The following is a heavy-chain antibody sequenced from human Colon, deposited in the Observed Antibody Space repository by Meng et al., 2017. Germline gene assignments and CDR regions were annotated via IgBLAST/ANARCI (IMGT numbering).Heavy chain of an antibody. D-gene: IGHD6-19*01. CDR3: ARVSGSGFFRGYSDS. Sequence: ESLKISCGAPGFSVTTNYMAWVRQAPGKGLEWVSIIYSGGQTYYASSVKGRFSISRDNSQNTVFLQMNSLRGEDTAVYYCARVSGSGFFRGYSDSWGQGSLVTVSS. J-gene: IGHJ1*01. CDR1: GFSVTTNY. V-gene: IGHV3-53*01. CDR2: IYSGGQT.